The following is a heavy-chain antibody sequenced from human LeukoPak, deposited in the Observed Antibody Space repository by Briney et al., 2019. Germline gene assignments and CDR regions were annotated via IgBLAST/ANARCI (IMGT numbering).Heavy chain of an antibody. CDR1: GGSISSYY. J-gene: IGHJ4*02. V-gene: IGHV4-59*01. Sequence: SETLSLTCTVSGGSISSYYWSWIRQPPGKGLERIGYIYYSGSTNYNPSLKSRVTISVDTSKNQFSLKLSSVTAADTAVYYCARQRGYSSGYQDYWGQGTLVTVSS. CDR2: IYYSGST. CDR3: ARQRGYSSGYQDY. D-gene: IGHD5-18*01.